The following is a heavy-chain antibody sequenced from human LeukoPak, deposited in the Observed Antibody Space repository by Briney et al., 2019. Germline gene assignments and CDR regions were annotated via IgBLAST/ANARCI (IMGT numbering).Heavy chain of an antibody. CDR1: GGSVSNFY. V-gene: IGHV4-59*02. CDR3: AREGSGSYCFDY. D-gene: IGHD1-26*01. J-gene: IGHJ4*02. CDR2: IFYSGSA. Sequence: SETLSLTCTVSGGSVSNFYWSWIRQPPGKGLEWIGNIFYSGSANYNPSLKSRATISVDTSKNQFSLNVTSVTAADTAVYYCAREGSGSYCFDYWGQGTLVTVSS.